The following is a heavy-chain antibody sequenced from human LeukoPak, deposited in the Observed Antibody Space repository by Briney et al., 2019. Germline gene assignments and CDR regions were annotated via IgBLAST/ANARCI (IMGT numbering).Heavy chain of an antibody. CDR1: GYTFTGYY. CDR3: ARGDCSGGSCFYGGYYFDY. Sequence: ASVKVSCKASGYTFTGYYVHWVRQAPGQGLEWMGWINPNSGGTNYAQKFQGRVTMTRDTSISTAYMELSRLRSDDTAVYYSARGDCSGGSCFYGGYYFDYWGQGTLVTVSS. J-gene: IGHJ4*02. D-gene: IGHD2-15*01. CDR2: INPNSGGT. V-gene: IGHV1-2*02.